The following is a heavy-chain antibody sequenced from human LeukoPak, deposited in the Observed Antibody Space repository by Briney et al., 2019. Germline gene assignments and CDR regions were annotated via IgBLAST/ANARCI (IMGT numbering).Heavy chain of an antibody. J-gene: IGHJ4*02. V-gene: IGHV4-38-2*01. CDR3: ARGGYSGYDLIPYFDY. Sequence: PSETLSHTCAVSGYSISSGYYWGWIRQPPGKALEWIGSIYHSGSTYYNPSLKSRVTISVDTSKNQFSLKLSSVTAADTAVYYCARGGYSGYDLIPYFDYWGQGTLVTVSS. CDR1: GYSISSGYY. CDR2: IYHSGST. D-gene: IGHD5-12*01.